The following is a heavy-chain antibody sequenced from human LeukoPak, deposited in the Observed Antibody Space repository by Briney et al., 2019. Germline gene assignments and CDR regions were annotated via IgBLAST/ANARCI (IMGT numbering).Heavy chain of an antibody. Sequence: GGSLRLSCAASGFTFSSYSMNWVRQAPGKGLESVSSISSSSSYIYYADSVKGRFTISRDNAKNSLYLQMNSLRAEDTAVYYCACLSGSLLRNDYWGQGTLVTVSS. D-gene: IGHD2-15*01. J-gene: IGHJ4*02. V-gene: IGHV3-21*01. CDR2: ISSSSSYI. CDR3: ACLSGSLLRNDY. CDR1: GFTFSSYS.